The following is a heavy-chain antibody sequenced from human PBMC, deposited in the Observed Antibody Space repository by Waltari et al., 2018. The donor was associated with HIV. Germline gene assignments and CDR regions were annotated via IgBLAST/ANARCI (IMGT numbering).Heavy chain of an antibody. CDR3: AKDGAPGRDAVFDI. CDR1: GFNLKLYN. CDR2: IRYDGSQE. D-gene: IGHD1-26*01. V-gene: IGHV3-30*02. J-gene: IGHJ3*01. Sequence: QVHVVESGGGVVQPGGSLRLSCTGSGFNLKLYNIHWVRQAPGRGLEWVAGIRYDGSQEYYGDSVKGRFIISRDNSKNTIFLEMTTLRQEDTAKYRCAKDGAPGRDAVFDIWGQGTMVTVS.